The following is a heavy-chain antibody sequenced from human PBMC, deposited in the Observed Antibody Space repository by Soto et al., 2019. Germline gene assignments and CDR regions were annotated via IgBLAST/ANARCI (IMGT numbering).Heavy chain of an antibody. J-gene: IGHJ5*02. CDR3: ARVLTYYDSSGSFDP. CDR2: LFTGGTT. V-gene: IGHV3-53*01. CDR1: GFTVNSDY. Sequence: GGSLRLSCAASGFTVNSDYMTWVRQAPGKALEWVSVLFTGGTTHYADSVKGRFTISRDNSKNTLYLQMNSLRVEDTAVYHCARVLTYYDSSGSFDPWGQGTLVTVS. D-gene: IGHD3-22*01.